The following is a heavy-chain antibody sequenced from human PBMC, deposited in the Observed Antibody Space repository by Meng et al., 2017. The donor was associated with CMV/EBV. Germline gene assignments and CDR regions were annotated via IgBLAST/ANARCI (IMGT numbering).Heavy chain of an antibody. J-gene: IGHJ4*02. CDR3: ARWGRWLQFFDY. V-gene: IGHV3-7*01. CDR2: IKQDGSEK. CDR1: GFNFSSYW. D-gene: IGHD5-24*01. Sequence: GESLKISRAASGFNFSSYWMSWVRQAPGKGLEWVANIKQDGSEKYYVDSVKGRFTISRDNAKNSLYLQMNSLRAEDTAVYYCARWGRWLQFFDYWGQGTLVTVSS.